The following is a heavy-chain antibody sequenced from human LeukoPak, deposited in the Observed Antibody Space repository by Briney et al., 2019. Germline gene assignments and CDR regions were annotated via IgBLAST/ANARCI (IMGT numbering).Heavy chain of an antibody. CDR3: ARQYCSGGSCYLDY. CDR1: GGTFSSYA. CDR2: IIPILGIA. Sequence: GASVKVSCKASGGTFSSYAISWVRQAPGQGLEWMGRIIPILGIANYAQKFQGRVTITADKSTSTAYMELSSLRSEDTAVYYCARQYCSGGSCYLDYWGQGTLVTVSS. D-gene: IGHD2-15*01. J-gene: IGHJ4*02. V-gene: IGHV1-69*04.